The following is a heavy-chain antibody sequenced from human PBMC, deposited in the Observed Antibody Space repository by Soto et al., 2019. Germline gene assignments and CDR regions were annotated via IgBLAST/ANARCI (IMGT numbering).Heavy chain of an antibody. J-gene: IGHJ4*02. D-gene: IGHD2-15*01. Sequence: EVQLLESGGGLVQPGGSLRLSCAASGFTFSSYAMSWVRQAPGKGLEWVSAISGSGGSTYYADSVKGRFTIPRDNSKNTLYLQMNSLRAEDTAVYYCAKESWDIVVVVAATPKYYFDYWGQGTLVTVSS. CDR2: ISGSGGST. CDR1: GFTFSSYA. V-gene: IGHV3-23*01. CDR3: AKESWDIVVVVAATPKYYFDY.